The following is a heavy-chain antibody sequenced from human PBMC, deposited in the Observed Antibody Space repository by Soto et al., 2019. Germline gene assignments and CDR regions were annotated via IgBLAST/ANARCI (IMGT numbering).Heavy chain of an antibody. D-gene: IGHD2-21*02. CDR2: VYYTGST. V-gene: IGHV4-30-4*01. CDR1: GASIRSTDYY. J-gene: IGHJ5*02. CDR3: VRTAREGAVAPHWFDR. Sequence: SETLSLTCTVSGASIRSTDYYWSGIGHAPGKGLEWIGYVYYTGSTYYNPSLMSRLTISVDTSKNQFSLKLTSVTAAETAVYYCVRTAREGAVAPHWFDRWGQGTQVTVSS.